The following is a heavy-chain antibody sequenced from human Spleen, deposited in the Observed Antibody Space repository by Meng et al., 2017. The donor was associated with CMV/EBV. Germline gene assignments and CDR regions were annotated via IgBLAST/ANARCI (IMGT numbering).Heavy chain of an antibody. CDR3: ARGNSGSYVGYYGMDV. J-gene: IGHJ6*02. Sequence: GESLKISCAASGFTVSSNYMSWVRQAPGKGLEWVSVIYSGGSTYYADSVKGRFTISRDNSKNTLYLQMNSLRAEDTAVYYCARGNSGSYVGYYGMDVWGQGTTVTVSS. CDR1: GFTVSSNY. CDR2: IYSGGST. V-gene: IGHV3-53*01. D-gene: IGHD1-26*01.